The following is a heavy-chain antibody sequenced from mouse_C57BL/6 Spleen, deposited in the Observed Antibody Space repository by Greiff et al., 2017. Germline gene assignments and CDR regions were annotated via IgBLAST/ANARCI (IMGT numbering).Heavy chain of an antibody. D-gene: IGHD3-3*01. J-gene: IGHJ3*01. V-gene: IGHV1-15*01. CDR3: TRGRGFAY. CDR2: IDPETGGT. CDR1: GYTFTDYE. Sequence: VQLQQSGAELVRPGASVTLSCKASGYTFTDYEMHWVKQTPVHGLEWIGAIDPETGGTAYNQKFKGKAILTADKSSSTAYMELRSLTSEDSAVYDCTRGRGFAYWGQGTLVTVSA.